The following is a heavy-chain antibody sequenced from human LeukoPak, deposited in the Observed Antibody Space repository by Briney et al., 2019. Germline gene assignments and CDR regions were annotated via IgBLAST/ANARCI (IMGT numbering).Heavy chain of an antibody. D-gene: IGHD2-2*01. J-gene: IGHJ4*02. V-gene: IGHV4-59*08. CDR3: ARHGVPATFFDY. CDR2: IYNSWNT. CDR1: GGSISGYY. Sequence: SETLSLTCTVSGGSISGYYWSWIRQPPGKGLEWIGYIYNSWNTNYNPSLKSRVTISVDTSKNQFSLKLSSVTAADTAVYYCARHGVPATFFDYWGQGTLVTVSS.